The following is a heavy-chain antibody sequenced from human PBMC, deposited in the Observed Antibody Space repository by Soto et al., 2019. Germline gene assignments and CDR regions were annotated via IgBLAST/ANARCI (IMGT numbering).Heavy chain of an antibody. Sequence: QVQLVESGGGVVQPGRSLRLSCAASGFTFSSDGMHWVRQAPGKGLEWVAVIWYDGSNKYYADSVKGRFTISRDNSKNTLYLQMNSLRAEDTAVYYCARGHDSNYYYYYMDVWGKGTTVTVSS. V-gene: IGHV3-33*01. CDR2: IWYDGSNK. CDR1: GFTFSSDG. D-gene: IGHD4-4*01. CDR3: ARGHDSNYYYYYMDV. J-gene: IGHJ6*03.